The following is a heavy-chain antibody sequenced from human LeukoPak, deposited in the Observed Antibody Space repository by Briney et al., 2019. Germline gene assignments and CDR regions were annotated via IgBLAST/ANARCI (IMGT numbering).Heavy chain of an antibody. D-gene: IGHD3-16*01. J-gene: IGHJ1*01. CDR1: GFTLSNYN. CDR2: ISSSSSYI. Sequence: GGSLRLSCAASGFTLSNYNMNWVRQAPGKGLEWVSSISSSSSYIYYTDSVKGRFTISRDNAKNSLYLQMNSLRAEDTAVYYCAKDDDWGRYKHWGQGTLVTVSS. V-gene: IGHV3-21*04. CDR3: AKDDDWGRYKH.